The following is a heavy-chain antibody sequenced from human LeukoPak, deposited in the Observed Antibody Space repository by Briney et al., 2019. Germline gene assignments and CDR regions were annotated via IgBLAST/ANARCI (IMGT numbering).Heavy chain of an antibody. CDR3: AKDGYALGVVIMTEYFQH. D-gene: IGHD3-3*01. V-gene: IGHV3-23*01. Sequence: PGGSLRLSCAASGFTFSSYAMSWVRQAPGKGQEWVSAISGSGGSTYYADSVKGRFTISRDNSKNTLYLQMNSLRAEDTAVYYCAKDGYALGVVIMTEYFQHWGQGTLVTVSS. CDR1: GFTFSSYA. CDR2: ISGSGGST. J-gene: IGHJ1*01.